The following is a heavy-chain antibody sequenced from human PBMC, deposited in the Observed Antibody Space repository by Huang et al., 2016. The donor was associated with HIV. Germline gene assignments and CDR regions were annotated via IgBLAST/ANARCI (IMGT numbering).Heavy chain of an antibody. Sequence: QVQLVQSGAEVNKPGASVKVSCKVSGYTLTELAIHWVPPASGKGLGWMGGFAPEQGETICAQSFQCRVTMTEDTSTDSAYMELHVLRPENTAVYYVAAGYDTYYDIWGQGTMVIASS. CDR3: AAGYDTYYDI. V-gene: IGHV1-24*01. D-gene: IGHD2-21*01. CDR2: FAPEQGET. J-gene: IGHJ3*02. CDR1: GYTLTELA.